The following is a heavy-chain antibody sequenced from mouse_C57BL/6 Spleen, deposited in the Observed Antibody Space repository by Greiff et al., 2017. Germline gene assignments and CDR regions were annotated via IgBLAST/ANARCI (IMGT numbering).Heavy chain of an antibody. J-gene: IGHJ2*01. CDR2: FYPGSGSI. CDR3: ARHEGAKWYFDY. Sequence: QVQLKQSGAELVKPGASVMLSCKASGYTFTEYTIHWVKQRSGQGLEWIGWFYPGSGSIKYNEKFKDKATLTADKASSTVYMELSRLTSEDSAVYFCARHEGAKWYFDYWGQGTTLTVAS. CDR1: GYTFTEYT. D-gene: IGHD1-3*01. V-gene: IGHV1-62-2*01.